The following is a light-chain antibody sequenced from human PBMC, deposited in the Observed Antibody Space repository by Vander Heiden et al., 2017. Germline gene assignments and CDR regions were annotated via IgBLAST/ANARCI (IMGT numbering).Light chain of an antibody. CDR3: EQHSTKT. Sequence: DIVLTQSPDSLAVSLGERATINCKSSQSVLSSFNSKNHLAWFRQKPRQPPELLIYWASTRESGVPDRFSGSGSGTDFTLTISNMQAEDVAVYSCEQHSTKTFGQGTKVEIK. CDR1: QSVLSSFNSKNH. V-gene: IGKV4-1*01. CDR2: WAS. J-gene: IGKJ1*01.